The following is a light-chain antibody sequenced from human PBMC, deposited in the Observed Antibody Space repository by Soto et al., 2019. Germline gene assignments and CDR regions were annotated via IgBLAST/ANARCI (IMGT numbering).Light chain of an antibody. J-gene: IGKJ4*01. CDR3: QQYNSYSPLT. Sequence: EIQMTQSPSTLSASVGDRVTITCRASQSISSWLAWYQQKPGKAPKLLIYKASGLESGVPSRFSGSGSGTDFTLTISSLQPDDFATYYCQQYNSYSPLTFGGGTKVDIK. V-gene: IGKV1-5*03. CDR2: KAS. CDR1: QSISSW.